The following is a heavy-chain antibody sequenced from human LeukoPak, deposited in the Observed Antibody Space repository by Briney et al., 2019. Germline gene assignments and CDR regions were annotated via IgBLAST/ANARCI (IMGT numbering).Heavy chain of an antibody. CDR3: ARGRDDYKHFTSPFYF. Sequence: PGGSLRLSCAASGFTFSSYAMHWVRQAPGKGLEWVAVISYDGSNKYYADSVKGRFTISRDNSKNTLYLQMNSLIAEDTAVYYCARGRDDYKHFTSPFYFWGQGTLVTVSS. CDR2: ISYDGSNK. J-gene: IGHJ4*02. CDR1: GFTFSSYA. V-gene: IGHV3-30-3*01. D-gene: IGHD5-24*01.